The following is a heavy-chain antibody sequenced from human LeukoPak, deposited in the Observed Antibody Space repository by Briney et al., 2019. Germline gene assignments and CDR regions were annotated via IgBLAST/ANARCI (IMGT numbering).Heavy chain of an antibody. V-gene: IGHV3-9*01. CDR3: ARVVRGVFYNAFDI. Sequence: PGRSLRLSCAASGFTFDDYAMHWVRQAPGKGLEWVSGISWNSGSIVYADSVKGRFTISRDNAKNSLYLQMNSLRAEDTAVYYCARVVRGVFYNAFDIWGQGTMVTVSS. D-gene: IGHD3-10*01. CDR1: GFTFDDYA. CDR2: ISWNSGSI. J-gene: IGHJ3*02.